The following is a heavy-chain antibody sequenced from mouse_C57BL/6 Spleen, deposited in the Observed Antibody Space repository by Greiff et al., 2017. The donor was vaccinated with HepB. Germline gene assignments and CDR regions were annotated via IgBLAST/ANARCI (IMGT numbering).Heavy chain of an antibody. D-gene: IGHD2-1*01. CDR2: IYPGDGDT. V-gene: IGHV1-80*01. J-gene: IGHJ2*01. Sequence: QVQLQQSGAELVKPGASVKISCKASGYAFSSYWMNWVKQRPGKGLEWIGQIYPGDGDTNYNGKFKGKATLTADKSSSTAYMQLSSLTSEDSAVYFCARRGGIYGNYDASDYWGQGTTLTVSS. CDR1: GYAFSSYW. CDR3: ARRGGIYGNYDASDY.